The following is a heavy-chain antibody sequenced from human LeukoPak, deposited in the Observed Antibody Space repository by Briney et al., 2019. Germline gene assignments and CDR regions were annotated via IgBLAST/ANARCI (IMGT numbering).Heavy chain of an antibody. CDR2: IYHSGST. D-gene: IGHD3-10*01. J-gene: IGHJ4*02. Sequence: SETLSLTCTVSGYSISSGYYWGWIRQPPGKGLEWIGSIYHSGSTYYNPSLKSRVTISVDTSKNQFSLKLSSVTAADTAVYYCATPGGSGSYFPFDYWGQGTLVTVSS. CDR1: GYSISSGYY. CDR3: ATPGGSGSYFPFDY. V-gene: IGHV4-38-2*02.